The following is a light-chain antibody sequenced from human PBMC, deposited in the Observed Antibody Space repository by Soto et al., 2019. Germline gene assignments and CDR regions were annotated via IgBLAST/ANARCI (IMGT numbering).Light chain of an antibody. CDR2: EVS. V-gene: IGLV2-23*02. CDR1: SSDVGSYNL. J-gene: IGLJ1*01. Sequence: QSALGQPASVSGSPGQSITISCTGTSSDVGSYNLVSWYQHHPGKAPKLMIYEVSKRPSGVSNRFSGSKSGNTASLTISGLQAEEEADYYCCSYAGSSTFPYVFGTGTEVTVL. CDR3: CSYAGSSTFPYV.